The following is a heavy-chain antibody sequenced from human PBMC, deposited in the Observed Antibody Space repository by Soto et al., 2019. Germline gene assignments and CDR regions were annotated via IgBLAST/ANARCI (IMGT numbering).Heavy chain of an antibody. CDR1: GFTFSSYA. CDR3: AKDDYDFWSGYLVDP. V-gene: IGHV3-23*01. D-gene: IGHD3-3*01. CDR2: ISGSGGST. J-gene: IGHJ5*02. Sequence: EVQLLESGGGLVQPGGSLRLSCAASGFTFSSYAMSWVRQAPGKGLEWVSAISGSGGSTYYADSVKGRFTISRDNSKNTLYLQMNSLRAVDTAVYYCAKDDYDFWSGYLVDPWGQGTLVTVSS.